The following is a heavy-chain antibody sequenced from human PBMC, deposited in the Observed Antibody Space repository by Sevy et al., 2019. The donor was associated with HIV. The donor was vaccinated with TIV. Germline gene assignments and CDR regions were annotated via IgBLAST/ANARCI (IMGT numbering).Heavy chain of an antibody. CDR3: AKLLHYYDSSGYYHTSYYFDY. D-gene: IGHD3-22*01. Sequence: GGSLRLSCAASGFTFSSYAMSWVRQAPGKGLEWVSAISGSGGSTYYADSVKGRFTISRDNSKNTLYLQTNSLRAEDTAVYYCAKLLHYYDSSGYYHTSYYFDYWGQGTLVTVSS. V-gene: IGHV3-23*01. J-gene: IGHJ4*02. CDR1: GFTFSSYA. CDR2: ISGSGGST.